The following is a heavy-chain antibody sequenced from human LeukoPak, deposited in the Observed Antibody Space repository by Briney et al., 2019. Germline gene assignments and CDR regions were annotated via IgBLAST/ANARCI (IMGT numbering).Heavy chain of an antibody. D-gene: IGHD2-8*01. CDR2: IYHSGST. J-gene: IGHJ5*02. CDR1: GGSISSYY. CDR3: ARVMYGEGVRFDP. V-gene: IGHV4-59*12. Sequence: PSETLSLTCTVSGGSISSYYWSWIRQPPGKGLEWIGYIYHSGSTYYNPSLKSRVTISVDRSKNQFSLKLSSVTAADTAVYYCARVMYGEGVRFDPWGQGTLVTVSS.